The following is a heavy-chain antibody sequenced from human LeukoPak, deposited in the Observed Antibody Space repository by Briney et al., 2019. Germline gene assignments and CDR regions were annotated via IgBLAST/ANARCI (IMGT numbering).Heavy chain of an antibody. CDR2: IYYTGST. V-gene: IGHV4-59*12. D-gene: IGHD4-17*01. Sequence: SETLSLTCTVSGGSISSFYWSWIRQPPGKGLEWIGYIYYTGSTNYNSSLKSRVTISVDTSKNQFSLKLSSVTAADTAVYYCARDDYEKYYFDYWGQGTLVTVSS. CDR3: ARDDYEKYYFDY. J-gene: IGHJ4*02. CDR1: GGSISSFY.